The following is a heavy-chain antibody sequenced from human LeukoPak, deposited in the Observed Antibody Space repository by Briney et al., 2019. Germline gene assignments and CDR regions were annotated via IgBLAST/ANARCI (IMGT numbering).Heavy chain of an antibody. Sequence: GGSLRLSCAASGFTFSSYAMSWVRQAPGKGLEWDSAISGSGGSTYYADSVKGRFTISRDNSKNTLYLQMNSLRAEDTAVYYCAKRGVGATFYFDYWGQGTLVTVSS. J-gene: IGHJ4*02. CDR1: GFTFSSYA. CDR2: ISGSGGST. D-gene: IGHD1-26*01. CDR3: AKRGVGATFYFDY. V-gene: IGHV3-23*01.